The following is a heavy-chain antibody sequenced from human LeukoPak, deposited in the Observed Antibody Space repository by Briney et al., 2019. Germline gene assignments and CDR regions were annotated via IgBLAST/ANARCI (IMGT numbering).Heavy chain of an antibody. CDR3: ARGGPEDRTWRYYIDF. CDR2: ISHNGNT. J-gene: IGHJ4*02. V-gene: IGHV4-59*01. D-gene: IGHD3-10*01. CDR1: GDSINKYF. Sequence: SETLSLTCTVSGDSINKYFWSWLRQSPGKGPEWLGYISHNGNTNYYPSLKSRVTISLDKPNNQFSLRLSSVTAADTAVYYCARGGPEDRTWRYYIDFWGQGILATVSS.